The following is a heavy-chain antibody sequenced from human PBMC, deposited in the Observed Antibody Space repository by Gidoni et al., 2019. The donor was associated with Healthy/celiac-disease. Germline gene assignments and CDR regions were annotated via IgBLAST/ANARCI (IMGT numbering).Heavy chain of an antibody. J-gene: IGHJ6*02. CDR2: ISGDGGST. CDR3: AKDLEAARNYYYYGMDV. V-gene: IGHV3-43*02. CDR1: GFTFDDYA. Sequence: EVQLVESGGGVVQPGGSLRPSCAASGFTFDDYAMHWVRQAPGKGLEWVSLISGDGGSTYYADSVKGRFTISRDNSKNSLYLQMNSLRTEDTALYYCAKDLEAARNYYYYGMDVWGQGTTVTVSS. D-gene: IGHD6-6*01.